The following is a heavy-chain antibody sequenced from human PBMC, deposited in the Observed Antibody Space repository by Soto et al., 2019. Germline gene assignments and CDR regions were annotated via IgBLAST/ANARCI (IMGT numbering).Heavy chain of an antibody. V-gene: IGHV3-73*01. Sequence: GGSLRLSCEASGFSFSDSTIHWVRQAPGKGLEWVGRIRTKSNTYATAYAASLKGRFTIFRDDSQNTAYLQVNSLKTDDTAVYYCTRHRLEEMATTPWYFDLWGRGTLVTVSS. D-gene: IGHD5-12*01. CDR1: GFSFSDST. CDR3: TRHRLEEMATTPWYFDL. J-gene: IGHJ2*01. CDR2: IRTKSNTYAT.